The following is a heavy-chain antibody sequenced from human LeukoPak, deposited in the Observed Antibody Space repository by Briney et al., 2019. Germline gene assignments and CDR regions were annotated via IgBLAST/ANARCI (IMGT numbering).Heavy chain of an antibody. CDR1: GGTFSSYA. V-gene: IGHV1-69*06. CDR3: ARDLSVEGHSSSWSSY. J-gene: IGHJ4*02. D-gene: IGHD6-13*01. Sequence: GASVKVSCKASGGTFSSYAISWVRQAPGQGLEWMGGIIPIFGTANYAQKFQGRVTITADKSTSTAYMELRSLRSDDTAVYYCARDLSVEGHSSSWSSYWGQGTLVTVSS. CDR2: IIPIFGTA.